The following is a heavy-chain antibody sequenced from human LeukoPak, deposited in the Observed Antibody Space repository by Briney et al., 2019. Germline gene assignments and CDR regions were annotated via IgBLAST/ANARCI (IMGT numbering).Heavy chain of an antibody. Sequence: GGSLRLSCAASGFTFSSYAMSWVRQAPGKGLQWVSAISGSGDSTDYADSVKGRFTISRDNSKNILFLQMSSLRADDTAIYYCARQVGFCSDSTCYFDYWGQGALVTVSS. CDR3: ARQVGFCSDSTCYFDY. V-gene: IGHV3-23*01. D-gene: IGHD3-22*01. CDR1: GFTFSSYA. J-gene: IGHJ4*02. CDR2: ISGSGDST.